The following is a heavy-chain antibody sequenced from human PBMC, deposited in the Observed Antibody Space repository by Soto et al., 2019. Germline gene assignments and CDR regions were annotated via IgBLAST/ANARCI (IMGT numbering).Heavy chain of an antibody. CDR1: GGSISSGGYY. D-gene: IGHD6-13*01. V-gene: IGHV4-31*03. CDR2: IYYSGST. Sequence: SETLSLTCTVSGGSISSGGYYWTWIRQHPGKGLEWIGYIYYSGSTYYNPSLKSRVTISVDTSKNQFSLKLSSVTAADTAVYYCTRESVRQQLAYYFDYWGQGTLVTVSS. J-gene: IGHJ4*02. CDR3: TRESVRQQLAYYFDY.